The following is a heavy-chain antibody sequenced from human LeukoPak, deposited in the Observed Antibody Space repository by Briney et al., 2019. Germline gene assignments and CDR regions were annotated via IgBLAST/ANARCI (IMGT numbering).Heavy chain of an antibody. CDR3: ARLVTGYSSGWYVIFDY. D-gene: IGHD6-19*01. CDR1: GGSFSGYY. CDR2: INHSGST. J-gene: IGHJ4*02. Sequence: PSETLSLTCAVYGGSFSGYYWSWIRQPPGKGLELIGEINHSGSTNYNPSLKSRVTISVDTSKNQFSLKLSSVTAADTAVYYCARLVTGYSSGWYVIFDYWGQGTLVTVSS. V-gene: IGHV4-34*01.